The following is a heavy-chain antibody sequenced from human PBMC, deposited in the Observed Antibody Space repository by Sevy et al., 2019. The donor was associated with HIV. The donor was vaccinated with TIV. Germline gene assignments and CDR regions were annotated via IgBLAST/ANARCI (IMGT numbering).Heavy chain of an antibody. J-gene: IGHJ4*02. D-gene: IGHD3-3*01. Sequence: GGSLRLSCAASGFTFSSYGMHWVRQAPGKGLEWVAFIRYDGSNKYYAELVKGRFTISRDNSKNTLYLQMNSLRAEDTAVYYCAKDHNTILRVVIGYWGQGTLVTVSS. CDR3: AKDHNTILRVVIGY. CDR1: GFTFSSYG. CDR2: IRYDGSNK. V-gene: IGHV3-30*02.